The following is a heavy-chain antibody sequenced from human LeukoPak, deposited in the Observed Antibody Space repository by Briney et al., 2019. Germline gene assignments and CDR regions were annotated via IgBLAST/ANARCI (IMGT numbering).Heavy chain of an antibody. V-gene: IGHV3-7*01. CDR3: AREGHHYYGSGSYYKDY. CDR2: IRHDRRVK. J-gene: IGHJ4*02. Sequence: PGGSLRLSCAASGFTFSSYWMSWVRQAPGKGLEWVANIRHDRRVKYYLDSVKGRFTISRDNAKNTVYLQMNSLRVEDTAVYYCAREGHHYYGSGSYYKDYWGQGTLVT. CDR1: GFTFSSYW. D-gene: IGHD3-10*01.